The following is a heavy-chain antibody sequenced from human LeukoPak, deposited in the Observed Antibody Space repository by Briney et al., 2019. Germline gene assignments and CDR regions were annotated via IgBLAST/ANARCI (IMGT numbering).Heavy chain of an antibody. D-gene: IGHD1-26*01. CDR3: ASLLGAVTFDY. CDR1: AFIFSGHW. J-gene: IGHJ4*02. V-gene: IGHV3-7*03. Sequence: GGSLRLSCEGSAFIFSGHWMNWVRQAPGKGLEWVANIKQDGSEKYYVDSVEGRFTVSRDSAKNSLYLQMNSLRAEDTAVYYCASLLGAVTFDYWGQGTLVTVSS. CDR2: IKQDGSEK.